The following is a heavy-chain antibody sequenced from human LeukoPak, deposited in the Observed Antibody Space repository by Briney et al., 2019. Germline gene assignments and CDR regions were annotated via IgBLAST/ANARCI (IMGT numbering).Heavy chain of an antibody. J-gene: IGHJ3*02. CDR2: IYYSGST. CDR1: GGSISSYY. D-gene: IGHD2-15*01. CDR3: ARRRLLDAFDI. Sequence: SETLSLTCTVSGGSISSYYWSWIRQPPGKGLEWIGYIYYSGSTNYNPSLKSRVTISVDTSKNQFSLKLSSVTAADTAVYYCARRRLLDAFDIWAKGQWSPSLQ. V-gene: IGHV4-59*01.